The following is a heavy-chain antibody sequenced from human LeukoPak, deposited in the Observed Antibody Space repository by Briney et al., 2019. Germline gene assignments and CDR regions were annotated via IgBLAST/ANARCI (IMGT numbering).Heavy chain of an antibody. V-gene: IGHV4-34*01. CDR1: GGSFSGYY. Sequence: SETLSLTCAVYGGSFSGYYWSWVRHPPGKGLEWIGEINHSGSTNYYPSLKSQVTISVYTSKNQFSLKLSSVTAADTAVYYCARTTEGGYTYDYFYYYYMDVWGKGTTVTISS. J-gene: IGHJ6*03. CDR2: INHSGST. D-gene: IGHD5-18*01. CDR3: ARTTEGGYTYDYFYYYYMDV.